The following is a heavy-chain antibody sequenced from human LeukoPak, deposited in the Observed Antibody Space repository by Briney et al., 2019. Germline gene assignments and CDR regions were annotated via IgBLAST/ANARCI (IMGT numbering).Heavy chain of an antibody. Sequence: PGGSLRLSCAASGFTFSSYWMHWVRQAPGKGLVWVSRINSDGSSTSYADSVKGRFTISRDNAKNTLYLQMNSLRAEDTAVYYCARVQFADYYDSSGYIDYWGQGTLVTVSS. V-gene: IGHV3-74*01. J-gene: IGHJ4*02. CDR3: ARVQFADYYDSSGYIDY. CDR1: GFTFSSYW. D-gene: IGHD3-22*01. CDR2: INSDGSST.